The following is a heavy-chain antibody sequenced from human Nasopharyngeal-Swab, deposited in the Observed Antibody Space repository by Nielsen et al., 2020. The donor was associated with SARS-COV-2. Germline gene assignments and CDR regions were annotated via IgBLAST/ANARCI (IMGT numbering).Heavy chain of an antibody. J-gene: IGHJ4*02. V-gene: IGHV4-31*03. CDR1: GGSISSGGYY. Sequence: SETLSLTCTVSGGSISSGGYYWSWIRQHPGKGLEWIGYIYYSGSTYYNPSLKSRVTISVDTSKNQFSLKLSSVTAADTAVYYCARGTSGYVDYWGQGTLVTVSS. CDR3: ARGTSGYVDY. CDR2: IYYSGST. D-gene: IGHD2-8*01.